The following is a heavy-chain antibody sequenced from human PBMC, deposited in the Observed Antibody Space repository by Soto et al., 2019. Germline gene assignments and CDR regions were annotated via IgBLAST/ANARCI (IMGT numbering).Heavy chain of an antibody. V-gene: IGHV3-74*01. J-gene: IGHJ2*01. Sequence: EVQLVESGGGLVQPGGSLRLSCAASGFTFSSYWMHWVRQAPGKGLVWVSRINSDGSSTSYADSVKGRFTISRDNAKNTLYLQMNSLRAEDTAVYYCERGGSLNWYFDLLGRGTLVTVSS. CDR1: GFTFSSYW. CDR2: INSDGSST. D-gene: IGHD1-26*01. CDR3: ERGGSLNWYFDL.